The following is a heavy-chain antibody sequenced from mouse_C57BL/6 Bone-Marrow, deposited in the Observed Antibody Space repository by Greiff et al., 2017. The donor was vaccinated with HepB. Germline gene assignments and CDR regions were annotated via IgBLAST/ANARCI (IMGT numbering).Heavy chain of an antibody. CDR1: GYTFTDYY. Sequence: EVQLQQSGPVLVKPGASVKMSCKASGYTFTDYYMNWVKQSHGKSLEWIGVINPYNGGTSYNQKFKGKATLTVDKSSSTAYMELSSLTSEDSAVYYCARIFDYGTLYAMDYWGQGTSVTVSS. CDR3: ARIFDYGTLYAMDY. CDR2: INPYNGGT. D-gene: IGHD1-1*01. J-gene: IGHJ4*01. V-gene: IGHV1-19*01.